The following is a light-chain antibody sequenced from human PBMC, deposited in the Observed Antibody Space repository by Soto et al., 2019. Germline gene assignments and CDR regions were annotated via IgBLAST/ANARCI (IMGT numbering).Light chain of an antibody. CDR2: ATS. CDR3: HQFGYSPRT. Sequence: EIVLTQSPGTLSLSPGERATLSCRASQSVSISYLAWYQQRPGQAPRLLIFATSRRATDIPDGFSGSGSGTDFTLAIRRLEPEDFAVYYCHQFGYSPRTFGQGTKVDIK. J-gene: IGKJ1*01. CDR1: QSVSISY. V-gene: IGKV3-20*01.